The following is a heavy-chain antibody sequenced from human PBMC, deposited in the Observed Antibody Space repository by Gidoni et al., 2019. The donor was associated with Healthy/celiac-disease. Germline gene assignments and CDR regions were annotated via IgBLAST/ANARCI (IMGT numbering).Heavy chain of an antibody. Sequence: EVQLLESGGGLVQPGGSLRLSCAASGFTFSSYAMSWVRQAPGKGLEWVSAISGSGGSTYYADSVKGRFTISRDNSKNTLYLQMNSLRAEDTAVYYCAKWGENPSSSSLNWFDPWGQGTLVTVSS. J-gene: IGHJ5*02. D-gene: IGHD6-13*01. CDR3: AKWGENPSSSSLNWFDP. CDR2: ISGSGGST. CDR1: GFTFSSYA. V-gene: IGHV3-23*01.